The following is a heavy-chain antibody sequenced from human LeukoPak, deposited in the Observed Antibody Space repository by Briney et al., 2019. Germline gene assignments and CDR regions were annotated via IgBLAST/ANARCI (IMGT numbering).Heavy chain of an antibody. CDR3: ATYTVTNLDY. Sequence: GGSLRLSCAASGFTFSSYSMNWVRQAPGKGLEWVSYISSSSSTIYYADSVKGRFTISRDNAKNSLYLQMNSLRAEDTAVYYCATYTVTNLDYWGQGTLVTVSS. CDR1: GFTFSSYS. D-gene: IGHD4-17*01. CDR2: ISSSSSTI. J-gene: IGHJ4*02. V-gene: IGHV3-48*04.